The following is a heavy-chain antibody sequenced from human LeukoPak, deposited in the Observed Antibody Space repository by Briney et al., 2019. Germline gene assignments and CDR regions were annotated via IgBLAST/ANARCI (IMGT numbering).Heavy chain of an antibody. Sequence: GGSLRLSCAASEFTFSSYWMHWVRQAPGKGPVWLSRISSDGSSRNYADSVKGRFTISRDNAKNTLYLQMNSLRAEDTATYYCATLTERENYHYTANLWGQGTLVIVS. CDR3: ATLTERENYHYTANL. J-gene: IGHJ4*02. V-gene: IGHV3-74*01. CDR2: ISSDGSSR. CDR1: EFTFSSYW. D-gene: IGHD3-16*02.